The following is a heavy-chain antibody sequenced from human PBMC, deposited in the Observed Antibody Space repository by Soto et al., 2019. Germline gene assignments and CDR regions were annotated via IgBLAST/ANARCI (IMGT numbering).Heavy chain of an antibody. CDR3: ARQHDDSWGGINGFEP. J-gene: IGHJ5*02. V-gene: IGHV1-8*01. D-gene: IGHD3-3*01. Sequence: QGQLVQSGAEVKKPGASVKVSCNASGYTFTSHKINWVRQATGQGLEWMGWMEPDSGKTAYVQKFKGKITMTKNTSIGTAYIELNSLRSEDTAMYYCARQHDDSWGGINGFEPWGQGTLVNVYS. CDR2: MEPDSGKT. CDR1: GYTFTSHK.